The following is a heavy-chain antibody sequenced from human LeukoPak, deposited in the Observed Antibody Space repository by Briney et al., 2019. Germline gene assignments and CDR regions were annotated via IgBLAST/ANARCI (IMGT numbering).Heavy chain of an antibody. J-gene: IGHJ3*02. Sequence: ASVKVSCKASGYTFTSYGISWVRQAPGQGLEWMGIVNPSGGSTSYAQKFQGRVTMTRDTSTSTVYMELSSLRSEDTAVYYCARAVPYYDSSRRGAFDIWGQGTMVTVSS. CDR3: ARAVPYYDSSRRGAFDI. CDR1: GYTFTSYG. V-gene: IGHV1-46*01. D-gene: IGHD3-22*01. CDR2: VNPSGGST.